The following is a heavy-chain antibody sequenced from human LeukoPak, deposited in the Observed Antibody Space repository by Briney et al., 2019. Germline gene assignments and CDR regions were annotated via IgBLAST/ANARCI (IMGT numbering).Heavy chain of an antibody. CDR2: ISGSGGST. Sequence: GGSLRLSCAASGFTFSSYAMSWVRQAPGKGLEWVSAISGSGGSTYYADSVKGRFTFSRDNSKNTLYLQMNSLRAEDTAVYYCAKVPPPYYDFWSGYYTSDYWGQGTLVTVSS. D-gene: IGHD3-3*01. J-gene: IGHJ4*02. V-gene: IGHV3-23*01. CDR1: GFTFSSYA. CDR3: AKVPPPYYDFWSGYYTSDY.